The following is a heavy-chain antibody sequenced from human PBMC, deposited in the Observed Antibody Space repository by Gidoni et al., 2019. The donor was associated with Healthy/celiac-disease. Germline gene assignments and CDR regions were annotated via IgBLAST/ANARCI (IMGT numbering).Heavy chain of an antibody. D-gene: IGHD3-3*01. Sequence: EVQLVESGGGLVQPGGSLRLSCAASGFTFRSYGMNWIRQAPGKGLEWVSYISSSSSTIYYADSVKGRFTISRDNAKNSLYLQMNRLRDEDTAVYYCARDQKIFGVVTPNAFDIWGQGTMVTVSS. CDR3: ARDQKIFGVVTPNAFDI. V-gene: IGHV3-48*02. CDR2: ISSSSSTI. CDR1: GFTFRSYG. J-gene: IGHJ3*02.